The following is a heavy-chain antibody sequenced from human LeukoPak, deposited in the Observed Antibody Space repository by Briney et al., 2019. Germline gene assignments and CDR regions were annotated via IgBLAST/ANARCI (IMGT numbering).Heavy chain of an antibody. J-gene: IGHJ4*02. Sequence: GGSLRLSCAASGLTFSSYAMTWDRQAPGKGLEWVSAISGSGGNTHYADSVKGRFTITRDNSKNTLYLQMNSLRAEDTAVYYCAKGYSSSWYNGGFEGDYWGQGTLVTVSS. CDR3: AKGYSSSWYNGGFEGDY. V-gene: IGHV3-23*01. CDR1: GLTFSSYA. D-gene: IGHD6-13*01. CDR2: ISGSGGNT.